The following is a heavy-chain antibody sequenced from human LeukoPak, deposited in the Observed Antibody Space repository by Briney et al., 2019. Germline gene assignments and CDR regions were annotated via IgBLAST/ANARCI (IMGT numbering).Heavy chain of an antibody. CDR1: GGTFSSYA. Sequence: SVKVSCKASGGTFSSYAISWVRQAPGQGLEWMGGIIPIFGTANYAQKFQGRVTITADESTSTVYMELSSLRSEDTAVYYCARDLLPGEPLDYWGQGTLVTVSS. V-gene: IGHV1-69*13. D-gene: IGHD1-26*01. CDR2: IIPIFGTA. CDR3: ARDLLPGEPLDY. J-gene: IGHJ4*02.